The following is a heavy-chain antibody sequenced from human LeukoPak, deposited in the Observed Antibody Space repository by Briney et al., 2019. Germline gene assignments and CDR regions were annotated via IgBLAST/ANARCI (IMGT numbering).Heavy chain of an antibody. Sequence: SVKVSCKASGDTSSSYAISWVRQAPGQGLEWMGGIIPIFGTANYAQKFQGRVTITADESTSTAYMELSSLRSEDTAVYYCARGRMAGTYVFDYWGQGTLVTVSS. D-gene: IGHD6-19*01. J-gene: IGHJ4*02. CDR3: ARGRMAGTYVFDY. CDR2: IIPIFGTA. CDR1: GDTSSSYA. V-gene: IGHV1-69*13.